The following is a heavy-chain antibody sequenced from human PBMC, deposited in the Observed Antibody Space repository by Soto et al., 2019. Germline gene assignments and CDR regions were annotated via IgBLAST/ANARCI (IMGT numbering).Heavy chain of an antibody. Sequence: PSETLSLTCAVYGGSFSDYYWGWIRQPPGKGLEWIGEINHSGSTNYNPFLKSRVTILVDTSKNQFSLKLSSVTAADTAVYYCARGDFHRDDCWGKGTLVTVSS. CDR2: INHSGST. CDR3: ARGDFHRDDC. CDR1: GGSFSDYY. D-gene: IGHD3-3*01. J-gene: IGHJ4*02. V-gene: IGHV4-34*01.